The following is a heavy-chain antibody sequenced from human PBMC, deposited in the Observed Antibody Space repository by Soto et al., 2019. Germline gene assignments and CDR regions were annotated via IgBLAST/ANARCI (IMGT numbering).Heavy chain of an antibody. Sequence: PGGSLRLSCAASGFTFSNAWMTWVRQAPGKGLEWVGRINRKTDGGTTGYAAPVRGRFTISRDNSKNTLYLQMSSLRAEDTAVYYCVSCPGATSRGPFDYWGQGTLVTVSS. CDR1: GFTFSNAW. CDR3: VSCPGATSRGPFDY. J-gene: IGHJ4*02. CDR2: INRKTDGGTT. V-gene: IGHV3-15*05. D-gene: IGHD1-26*01.